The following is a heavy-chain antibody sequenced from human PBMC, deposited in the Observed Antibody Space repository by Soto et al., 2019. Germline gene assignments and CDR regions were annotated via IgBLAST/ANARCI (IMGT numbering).Heavy chain of an antibody. J-gene: IGHJ6*02. CDR1: GGSVSSGSYY. D-gene: IGHD6-6*01. V-gene: IGHV4-61*01. CDR2: IYYSGST. CDR3: ARMGSSSWPGMDV. Sequence: QVQLQESGPGLVKPSETLSLTCTVSGGSVSSGSYYWSWIRQPPGKGLEWIGYIYYSGSTNYNPSLKGRVTISVDTSKNQFSLKLSSVTAADTAVYYCARMGSSSWPGMDVWGQGTTVTVSS.